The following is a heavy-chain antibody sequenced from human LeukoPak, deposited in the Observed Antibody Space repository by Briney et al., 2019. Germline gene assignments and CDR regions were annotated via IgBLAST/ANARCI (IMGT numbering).Heavy chain of an antibody. D-gene: IGHD6-19*01. CDR3: ARAPLLSIAVAGYNWFDP. J-gene: IGHJ5*02. V-gene: IGHV1-2*02. CDR1: GCTFTGYY. Sequence: ASVKVSCKASGCTFTGYYMHWVRQAPGQGLEWMGWINPTRGGTNYAQQFQGRVTMTRDTSISTAYMELSRLRSDDTAVYYCARAPLLSIAVAGYNWFDPWGQGTLVTVSS. CDR2: INPTRGGT.